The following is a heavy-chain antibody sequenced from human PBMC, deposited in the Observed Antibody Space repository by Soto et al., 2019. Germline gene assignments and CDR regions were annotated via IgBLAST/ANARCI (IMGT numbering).Heavy chain of an antibody. V-gene: IGHV3-13*01. J-gene: IGHJ6*03. CDR1: GFTSSRFD. CDR3: ARGGDTSIYFMDV. CDR2: IGTTGDT. Sequence: EVQLVESGGGLVQPGGSLRLSCAASGFTSSRFDMHWVRQATGKGLEWVSSIGTTGDTYYPGSVKGRFTISRENAKNSLYLQMNSLRDGDTAVYYCARGGDTSIYFMDVWGKGTTVTVSS. D-gene: IGHD5-18*01.